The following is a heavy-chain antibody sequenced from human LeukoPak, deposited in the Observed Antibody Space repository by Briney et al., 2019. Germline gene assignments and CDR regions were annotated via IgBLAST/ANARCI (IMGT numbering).Heavy chain of an antibody. CDR1: GITFSSYA. CDR3: VAYYDGSGYYSDY. V-gene: IGHV3-64D*09. Sequence: GGSLRLSCSASGITFSSYAMHWVRQAPGKGLEYVSAISSNGGTTYYADSVKGRFAISRDISKNTLYLQMSSLRAEDTAVYYCVAYYDGSGYYSDYWGQGTLATVSS. D-gene: IGHD3-22*01. CDR2: ISSNGGTT. J-gene: IGHJ4*02.